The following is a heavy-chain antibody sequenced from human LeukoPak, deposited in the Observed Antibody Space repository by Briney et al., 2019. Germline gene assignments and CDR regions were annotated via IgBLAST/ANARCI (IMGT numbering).Heavy chain of an antibody. V-gene: IGHV3-23*01. CDR1: GFTFSSYA. CDR3: AKGFWIPSDY. CDR2: TSGSGGST. D-gene: IGHD3-3*01. J-gene: IGHJ4*02. Sequence: GGSLRLSCAASGFTFSSYAMSWVRQAPGKGLEWVSATSGSGGSTYYADSVKGRFTISRDNSKNTLYLQMNSLRAEDAAVYYRAKGFWIPSDYWGQGTLVTVSS.